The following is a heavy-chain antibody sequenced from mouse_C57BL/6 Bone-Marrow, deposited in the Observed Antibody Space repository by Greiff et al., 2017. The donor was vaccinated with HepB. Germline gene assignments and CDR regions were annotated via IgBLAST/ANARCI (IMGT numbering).Heavy chain of an antibody. CDR1: GFTFSDYG. CDR3: APKGGIYSRYAMDY. CDR2: ISSGSSTI. Sequence: EVQLQESGGGLVKPGGSLKLSCAASGFTFSDYGMHWVRQAPEKGLEWVAYISSGSSTIYYADTVKGRFTISRDNAKNTLFLQMTRLRSEDTAMYYCAPKGGIYSRYAMDYWGQGTSVTVSS. J-gene: IGHJ4*01. D-gene: IGHD2-1*01. V-gene: IGHV5-17*01.